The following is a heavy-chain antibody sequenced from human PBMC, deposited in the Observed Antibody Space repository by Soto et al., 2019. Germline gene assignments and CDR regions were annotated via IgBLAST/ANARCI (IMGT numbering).Heavy chain of an antibody. CDR1: GGTFNTHA. J-gene: IGHJ4*02. V-gene: IGHV1-69*13. D-gene: IGHD2-15*01. CDR3: ARAPVYCSGGSCYSY. Sequence: SVKVSCKASGGTFNTHAYNWVRQAPGQGLEWVGGIFPIFGTSNYAQKFQGRVTITADESTSTVYLELSSLRSDDTAVYYCARAPVYCSGGSCYSYWGQGTRVTVSS. CDR2: IFPIFGTS.